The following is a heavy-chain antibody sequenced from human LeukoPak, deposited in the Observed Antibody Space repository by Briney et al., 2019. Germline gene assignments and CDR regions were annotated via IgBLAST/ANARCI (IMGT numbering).Heavy chain of an antibody. CDR1: GFTFSSYA. V-gene: IGHV3-23*01. D-gene: IGHD2-15*01. CDR3: AKYQDIVVVVAATPIDY. CDR2: ISGSGGST. Sequence: PGGSLRLSCAASGFTFSSYAMSGVRQAPGKGLEWVSAISGSGGSTYYADSVKGRFTISRDNSKNTLYLQMNSLRAEDTAVYYCAKYQDIVVVVAATPIDYWGQGTLVTVSS. J-gene: IGHJ4*02.